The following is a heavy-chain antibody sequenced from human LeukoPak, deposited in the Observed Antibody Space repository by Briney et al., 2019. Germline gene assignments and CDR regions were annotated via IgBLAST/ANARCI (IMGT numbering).Heavy chain of an antibody. CDR3: ARVVVQGWMTYNWFDP. D-gene: IGHD2-2*03. V-gene: IGHV1-69*01. CDR2: IIPIFGTA. Sequence: GASVKVSCKASGGTFSSYAISWVRQAPGQGLEWMGGIIPIFGTANYAQKFQGRVTITADESTSTAYMELSSLRSEDTAVYYCARVVVQGWMTYNWFDPWGQGTLVTVSS. CDR1: GGTFSSYA. J-gene: IGHJ5*02.